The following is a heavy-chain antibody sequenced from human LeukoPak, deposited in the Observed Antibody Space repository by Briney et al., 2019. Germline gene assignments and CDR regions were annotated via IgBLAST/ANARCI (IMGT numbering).Heavy chain of an antibody. D-gene: IGHD3-22*01. J-gene: IGHJ4*02. CDR3: ARGPYDYDSSGYYYAPADY. V-gene: IGHV1-2*02. CDR2: INPNSGGT. CDR1: GYTFTGYY. Sequence: ASVKVSCKASGYTFTGYYMHWVRQAPGQGLEWMGWINPNSGGTNYAQKFQGRVTMTRDTSISTAYMELSRLRSDDTAVYYCARGPYDYDSSGYYYAPADYWGQGTLVTVSS.